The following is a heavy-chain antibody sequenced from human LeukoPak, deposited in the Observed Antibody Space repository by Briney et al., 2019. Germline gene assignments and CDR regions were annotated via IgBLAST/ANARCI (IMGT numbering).Heavy chain of an antibody. Sequence: PGGSLRLSCAASKFTFSSHAMSWVRQAPGKRLEWVSAISGSGGSTYYADSVKGRFTISRDNSKNTLYLQMNSLRAEDTAVYYCAKTGDYYDSSGYYYYYYYGMDVWGQGTTVTVSS. D-gene: IGHD3-22*01. CDR1: KFTFSSHA. J-gene: IGHJ6*02. V-gene: IGHV3-23*01. CDR2: ISGSGGST. CDR3: AKTGDYYDSSGYYYYYYYGMDV.